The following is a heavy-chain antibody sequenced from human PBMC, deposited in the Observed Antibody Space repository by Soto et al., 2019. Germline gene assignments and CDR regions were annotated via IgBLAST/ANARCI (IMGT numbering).Heavy chain of an antibody. V-gene: IGHV3-15*01. CDR3: TTGRSVLRYFEDAFDI. CDR2: IKSKTDGGTT. D-gene: IGHD3-9*01. Sequence: EVQLVESGGGLVKPGGSLRLSCAASGFTFSNAWMSWVRQAPGKGLEWVGRIKSKTDGGTTDYAAPVKGRFTISRDDSNNTLYLQMNSLKTEDTAVYYCTTGRSVLRYFEDAFDIWGQGTMVTVSS. CDR1: GFTFSNAW. J-gene: IGHJ3*02.